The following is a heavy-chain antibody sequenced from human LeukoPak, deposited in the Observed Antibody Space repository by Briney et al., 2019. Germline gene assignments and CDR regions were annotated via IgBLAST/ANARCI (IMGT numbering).Heavy chain of an antibody. CDR1: GFTFSSYG. CDR3: AKDGLRYFDWLLFGDY. Sequence: GGSLRLSCAASGFTFSSYGMSWVRQAPGKGREWVSAISGSGGSTYYADSVKGRFTISRDNSKNTLYLQMNSLRAEDTAVYYCAKDGLRYFDWLLFGDYWGQGTLVTVSS. V-gene: IGHV3-23*01. CDR2: ISGSGGST. J-gene: IGHJ4*02. D-gene: IGHD3-9*01.